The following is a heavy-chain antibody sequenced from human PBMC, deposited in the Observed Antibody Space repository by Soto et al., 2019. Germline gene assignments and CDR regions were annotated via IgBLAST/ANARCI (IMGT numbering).Heavy chain of an antibody. CDR2: ISGSGGST. D-gene: IGHD5-12*01. J-gene: IGHJ4*02. V-gene: IGHV3-23*01. CDR1: GFTFSSYA. CDR3: AKDPSGLAAGY. Sequence: EVQLLESGGCLVHPGGSLIVSCAASGFTFSSYAMSWVRQAPGKGLEWVSAISGSGGSTYYADSVKGRFTISRDNSKNTLYLEMNSLRAEDTAVYYSAKDPSGLAAGYWGQGTLVTVSS.